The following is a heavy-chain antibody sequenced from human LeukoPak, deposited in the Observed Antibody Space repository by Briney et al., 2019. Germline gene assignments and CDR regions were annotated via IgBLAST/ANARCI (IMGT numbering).Heavy chain of an antibody. CDR3: ARSEGQTYYYDSSGYYRDY. CDR2: IIPIFGTA. Sequence: SVKVSCKASGGTFSSYAISWVRQAPGQGLEWMGGIIPIFGTANYAQKFQGRVTITADESTSTAYMELSSLRFEDTAVYYCARSEGQTYYYDSSGYYRDYWGQGTLVTVSS. V-gene: IGHV1-69*01. D-gene: IGHD3-22*01. CDR1: GGTFSSYA. J-gene: IGHJ4*02.